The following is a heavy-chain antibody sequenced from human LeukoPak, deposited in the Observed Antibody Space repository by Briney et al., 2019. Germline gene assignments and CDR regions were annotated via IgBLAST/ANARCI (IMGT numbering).Heavy chain of an antibody. Sequence: GGSLRLSCAASGFTFSNYDMHWVRQAAGKGLEWVSAIGTAGDTYYAGSVKGRFIISRENAKNSFYLQMNSLRAGDTAVYYCGRIGAPAHCGGDCYSGDYWGQGTLVTVSS. D-gene: IGHD2-21*02. CDR1: GFTFSNYD. CDR3: GRIGAPAHCGGDCYSGDY. J-gene: IGHJ4*02. CDR2: IGTAGDT. V-gene: IGHV3-13*01.